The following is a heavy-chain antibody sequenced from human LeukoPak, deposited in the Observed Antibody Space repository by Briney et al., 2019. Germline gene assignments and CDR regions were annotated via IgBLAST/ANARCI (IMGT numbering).Heavy chain of an antibody. D-gene: IGHD3-10*01. CDR2: ISTHNGNT. J-gene: IGHJ4*02. Sequence: ASMKVSCKASAYTFTTYAISWVRQAPGQGLEWMGWISTHNGNTNYAQKFQGRVTMTRNPSISTAYMELSSLRSEDTAVYYCARESGLYGSGSRYWGQGTLVTVSS. CDR3: ARESGLYGSGSRY. V-gene: IGHV1-18*01. CDR1: AYTFTTYA.